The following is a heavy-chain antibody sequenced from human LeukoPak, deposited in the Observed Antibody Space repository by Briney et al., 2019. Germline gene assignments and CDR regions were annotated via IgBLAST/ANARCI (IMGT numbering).Heavy chain of an antibody. CDR1: GFTFSSYS. V-gene: IGHV3-30*04. CDR3: ARDSQDLVPANSRAYYYGMDV. D-gene: IGHD2-2*01. J-gene: IGHJ6*04. Sequence: GRSLRLSCAASGFTFSSYSMHWVRQAPGKGLEWVAVIPYDGSNKYYADSVKGRFTISRDNSKNTLYVQMNSLRAEDTAVYYCARDSQDLVPANSRAYYYGMDVWGKGSTVTVSS. CDR2: IPYDGSNK.